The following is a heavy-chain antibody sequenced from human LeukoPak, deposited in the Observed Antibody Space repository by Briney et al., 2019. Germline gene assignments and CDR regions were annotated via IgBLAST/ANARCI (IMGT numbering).Heavy chain of an antibody. CDR2: IYYSGRT. J-gene: IGHJ1*01. CDR1: GDSVSRSDSY. D-gene: IGHD3-22*01. CDR3: ARRRYYDGSGYLE. Sequence: KPSETLSLTCSVSGDSVSRSDSYWDWIRQPPGKGLEWIGTIYYSGRTYYSPSLKSRVTMSVDPSNNQFSLNLRSATAADTALYYCARRRYYDGSGYLEWGQGTLLSVSS. V-gene: IGHV4-39*01.